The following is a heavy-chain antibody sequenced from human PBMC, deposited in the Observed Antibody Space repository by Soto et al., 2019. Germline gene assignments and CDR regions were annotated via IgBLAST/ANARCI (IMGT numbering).Heavy chain of an antibody. CDR2: VSGGGGST. CDR1: GFFFDNYA. V-gene: IGHV3-23*01. CDR3: AKTESFNGYYNGFDS. J-gene: IGHJ4*02. Sequence: GGSLRLSCVPSGFFFDNYAIHWVRQAPGKGPEWVSTVSGGGGSTYYADSVKGSFTISRDNSGNTVYLQMNSLNAGDTALYYCAKTESFNGYYNGFDSWGQGTRVTVSS. D-gene: IGHD3-9*01.